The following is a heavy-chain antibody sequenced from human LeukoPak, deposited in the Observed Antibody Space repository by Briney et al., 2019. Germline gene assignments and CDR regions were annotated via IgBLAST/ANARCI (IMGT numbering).Heavy chain of an antibody. Sequence: GASVKVSCKASGHTFTSYDINWVRQATGQGLQWMGWMNPNSGNTGYAQKFQGRVTITRNASISTAYMELSSLRSEDTAVYYCAGERGWYCSSTSCSFFDYWGQGTLVTVSS. D-gene: IGHD2-2*01. CDR2: MNPNSGNT. CDR1: GHTFTSYD. CDR3: AGERGWYCSSTSCSFFDY. J-gene: IGHJ4*02. V-gene: IGHV1-8*03.